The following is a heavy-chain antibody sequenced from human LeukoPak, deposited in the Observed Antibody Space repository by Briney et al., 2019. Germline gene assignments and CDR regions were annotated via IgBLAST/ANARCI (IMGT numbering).Heavy chain of an antibody. D-gene: IGHD3-3*01. CDR1: GGSISSGSHY. V-gene: IGHV4-61*02. Sequence: PSETLSLTCTVFGGSISSGSHYWSWIRQPAGKGLEWIGRIYPSGRTNYNPSLKSRVTISVDTSQNQFSLKLTSVTAANTAVYYCARVTIFGVVFDPWGQGTLVTVSS. CDR3: ARVTIFGVVFDP. J-gene: IGHJ5*02. CDR2: IYPSGRT.